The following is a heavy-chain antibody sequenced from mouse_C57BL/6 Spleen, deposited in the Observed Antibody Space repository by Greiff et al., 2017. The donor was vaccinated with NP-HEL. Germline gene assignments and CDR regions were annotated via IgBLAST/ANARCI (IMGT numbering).Heavy chain of an antibody. Sequence: EVKLVESGGGLVKPGGSLKLSCAASGFTFSSYAMSWVRQTPEKRLEWVATISDGGSYTYYPDNVKGRFTISRDNAKNNLYLQMSHLKSEDTAMYYCARLGHFDYWGQGTTLTVSS. D-gene: IGHD4-1*01. CDR1: GFTFSSYA. CDR2: ISDGGSYT. V-gene: IGHV5-4*03. J-gene: IGHJ2*01. CDR3: ARLGHFDY.